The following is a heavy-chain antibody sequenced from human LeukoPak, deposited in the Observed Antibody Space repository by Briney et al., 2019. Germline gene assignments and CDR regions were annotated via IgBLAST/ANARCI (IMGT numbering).Heavy chain of an antibody. CDR2: ISGSGAFT. CDR3: AKALAGTYYYYYGMDV. D-gene: IGHD6-13*01. CDR1: GFTFNTYA. J-gene: IGHJ6*02. V-gene: IGHV3-23*01. Sequence: GGSLRLSCVASGFTFNTYAMSWVRQAPGKGLEWVSTISGSGAFTKYADSVTGRFTISRDNSKNTMYLQLNSLRAEDTAVYYCAKALAGTYYYYYGMDVWGQGTTVTVSS.